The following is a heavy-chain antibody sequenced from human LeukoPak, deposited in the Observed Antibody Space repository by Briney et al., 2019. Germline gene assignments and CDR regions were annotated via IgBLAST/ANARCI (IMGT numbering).Heavy chain of an antibody. D-gene: IGHD5-12*01. CDR2: ISSSGSTI. J-gene: IGHJ5*02. CDR1: GFTFSDYY. Sequence: PGGSLRLSCAASGFTFSDYYMSWIRQAPGKGLEWVSYISSSGSTIYYADSVKGRFTISRDNAKNPLYLQMNSLRAEDTAVYYCARRSVGYGRNWFDPWGQGTLVTVSS. CDR3: ARRSVGYGRNWFDP. V-gene: IGHV3-11*01.